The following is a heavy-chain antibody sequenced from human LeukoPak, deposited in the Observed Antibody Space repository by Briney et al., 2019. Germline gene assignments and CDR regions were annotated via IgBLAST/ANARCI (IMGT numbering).Heavy chain of an antibody. CDR2: ISAYNGNT. CDR3: AREHGYSSGFLDFDY. D-gene: IGHD6-19*01. V-gene: IGHV1-18*01. CDR1: GYTFTSYG. J-gene: IGHJ4*02. Sequence: AXVKVSCKASGYTFTSYGISWVRQAPGQGLEGMGWISAYNGNTNYAQKLQGRVTMTTDTSKSTAYIEMRRLRSDDTAVYYCAREHGYSSGFLDFDYWGLGTLVTVSS.